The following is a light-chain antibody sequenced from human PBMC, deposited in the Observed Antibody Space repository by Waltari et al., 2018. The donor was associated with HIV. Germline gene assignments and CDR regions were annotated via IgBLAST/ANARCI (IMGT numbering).Light chain of an antibody. CDR3: SSYTDSSVI. J-gene: IGLJ2*01. V-gene: IGLV2-14*01. Sequence: QSALTQPASVSGSPGQSITISCTGASSDIGNYKYVSWYQHHPAIAPKLILYEDNNRPSGFSNRFSGSKSGKTASLTISGLQAEDESDYYCSSYTDSSVIFGGGTKVTVL. CDR1: SSDIGNYKY. CDR2: EDN.